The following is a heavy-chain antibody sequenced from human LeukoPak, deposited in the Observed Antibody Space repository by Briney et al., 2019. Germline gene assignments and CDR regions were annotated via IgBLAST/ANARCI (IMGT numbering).Heavy chain of an antibody. CDR2: IHYSGST. D-gene: IGHD3-10*01. CDR3: ARDRYYYGSGSYRLFDY. V-gene: IGHV4-59*12. Sequence: SETLSLTCTVSGGSISSYYWSWIRQPPGKGLEWIGYIHYSGSTHYNPSLKSRVTISVDTSKNQFSLKLSSVAAADTAVYYCARDRYYYGSGSYRLFDYWGQGTLVTVSS. CDR1: GGSISSYY. J-gene: IGHJ4*02.